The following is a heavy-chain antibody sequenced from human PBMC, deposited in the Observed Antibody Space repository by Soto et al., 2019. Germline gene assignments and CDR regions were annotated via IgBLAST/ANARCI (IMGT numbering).Heavy chain of an antibody. D-gene: IGHD2-15*01. V-gene: IGHV3-7*03. CDR1: GFTFGSYG. J-gene: IGHJ5*02. CDR3: ARILSSDGSRYRWFDP. CDR2: IKQDESEK. Sequence: GGSLRLSSEASGFTFGSYGMHWVRKAQGKGPEWVANIKQDESEKFYVDSVKGRFTISRDNAKSSLYLQMNSLRDEDTAVYYCARILSSDGSRYRWFDPWGQGSLVTVSS.